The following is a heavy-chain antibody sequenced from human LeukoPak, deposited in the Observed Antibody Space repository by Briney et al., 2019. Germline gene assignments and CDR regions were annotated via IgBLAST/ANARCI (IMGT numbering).Heavy chain of an antibody. CDR3: AVRDYGYGS. Sequence: SETLSLTCTVSNGSVSSSRYYWGWIRQPPGKRLEWIGTIYYTGITYYNPSLRSRVTISVDTSKSQFSLKLTSVTAADTAVYYCAVRDYGYGSWGQGTLVTVSS. V-gene: IGHV4-39*01. CDR1: NGSVSSSRYY. D-gene: IGHD4/OR15-4a*01. CDR2: IYYTGIT. J-gene: IGHJ5*02.